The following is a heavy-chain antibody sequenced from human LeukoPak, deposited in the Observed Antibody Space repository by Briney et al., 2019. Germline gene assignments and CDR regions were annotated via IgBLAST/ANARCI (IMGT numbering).Heavy chain of an antibody. J-gene: IGHJ4*02. Sequence: GGSLRLSCAASGFTFSSYAMSWVRQAPGKGLEWVSAISGSGGSTYYAGSVKGRFTISRDNSKNTLYLQMNSLRAEDTAVYYCANWGIVPAAIDYWGQGTLVTVSS. CDR2: ISGSGGST. D-gene: IGHD2-2*01. CDR1: GFTFSSYA. V-gene: IGHV3-23*01. CDR3: ANWGIVPAAIDY.